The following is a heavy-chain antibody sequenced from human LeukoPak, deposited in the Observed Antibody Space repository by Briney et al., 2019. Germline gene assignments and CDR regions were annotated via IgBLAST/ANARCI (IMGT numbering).Heavy chain of an antibody. Sequence: PGGSLRLSRVDSGFIPSSYGMHWVRQAPGKGLEYVSPISASGLSTYYTDSVRGRFTNSRDNSRNTLYLQMHSLRAKDTAVYYCAKETSITGAGDFWGQGALVTVSS. V-gene: IGHV3-23*01. D-gene: IGHD1-20*01. CDR3: AKETSITGAGDF. CDR2: ISASGLST. J-gene: IGHJ4*02. CDR1: GFIPSSYG.